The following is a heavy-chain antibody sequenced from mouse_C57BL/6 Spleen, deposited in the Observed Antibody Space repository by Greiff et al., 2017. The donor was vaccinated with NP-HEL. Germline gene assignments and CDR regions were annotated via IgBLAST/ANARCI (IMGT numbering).Heavy chain of an antibody. V-gene: IGHV5-6*01. CDR1: GFTFSSYG. CDR3: ERQGGTVVATRFAY. J-gene: IGHJ3*01. Sequence: DVHLVEPGGDLVKPGGSLKLSCAASGFTFSSYGMSWVRQTPDKRLEWVATISSGGSYTYYPDSVKGRFTISRDNAKNTPYLQRSSLKAEDTAMYYCERQGGTVVATRFAYWGQGTLVTVSA. CDR2: ISSGGSYT. D-gene: IGHD1-1*01.